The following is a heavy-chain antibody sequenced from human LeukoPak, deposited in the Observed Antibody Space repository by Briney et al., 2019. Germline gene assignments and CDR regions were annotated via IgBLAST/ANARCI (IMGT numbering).Heavy chain of an antibody. J-gene: IGHJ4*02. Sequence: GGSLRLSCAASGFIFDDYGMSWVRQAPGKGLEWVSGINWNGGSTGYGDSVKGRFTISRDNAENSLYLQMNSLRAEDTALYYCARAFKYSMSGYYFDYWGQGTLVTVSS. V-gene: IGHV3-20*04. D-gene: IGHD2-21*01. CDR3: ARAFKYSMSGYYFDY. CDR1: GFIFDDYG. CDR2: INWNGGST.